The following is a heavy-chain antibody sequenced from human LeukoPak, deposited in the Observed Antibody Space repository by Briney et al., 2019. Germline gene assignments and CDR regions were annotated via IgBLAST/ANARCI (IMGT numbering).Heavy chain of an antibody. CDR2: ISYDGSNK. D-gene: IGHD5-18*01. J-gene: IGHJ6*04. CDR3: AKDGDTAMVSSYYGMDV. V-gene: IGHV3-30*18. Sequence: PGGSLRLSCAASGFTFSSYGMYWVRRAPGKGLEWVAVISYDGSNKYYADSVKGRFTISRDNSKNTLYLQMNSLRAEDTAVYCCAKDGDTAMVSSYYGMDVWGKGTTVTVSS. CDR1: GFTFSSYG.